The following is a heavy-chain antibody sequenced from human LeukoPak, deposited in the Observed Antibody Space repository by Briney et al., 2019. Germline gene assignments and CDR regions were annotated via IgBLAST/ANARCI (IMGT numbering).Heavy chain of an antibody. CDR3: ARVRIQLWSWDY. D-gene: IGHD5-18*01. CDR1: GYTFTSYY. CDR2: INPNSGGT. V-gene: IGHV1-2*02. Sequence: ASVKVSCKASGYTFTSYYMHWVRQAPGQGLEWMGWINPNSGGTNYAQKFQGRVTMTRDTSISTAYMELSRLRSDDTAVYYCARVRIQLWSWDYWGQGTLVTVSS. J-gene: IGHJ4*02.